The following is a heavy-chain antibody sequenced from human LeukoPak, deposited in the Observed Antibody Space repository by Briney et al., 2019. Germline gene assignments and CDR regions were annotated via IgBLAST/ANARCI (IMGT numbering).Heavy chain of an antibody. V-gene: IGHV3-13*01. D-gene: IGHD3-10*01. Sequence: GGSLRLSCAASGFTFSSYDMHWVRQATGKGLEWVSAIGTAGDTYYPGSVKGRFTISRENAKNSLYLQMNSLRAEDTAVYYCARDLGMVRGVPPFDYWGQGTLVTVSS. CDR1: GFTFSSYD. CDR3: ARDLGMVRGVPPFDY. J-gene: IGHJ4*02. CDR2: IGTAGDT.